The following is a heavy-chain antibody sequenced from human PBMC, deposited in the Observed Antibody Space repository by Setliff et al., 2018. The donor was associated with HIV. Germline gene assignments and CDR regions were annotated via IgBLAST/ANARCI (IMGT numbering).Heavy chain of an antibody. Sequence: NPSETLSLTCAVHGGSFSGSYWSWIRQPPGKGLEWIGELNYVGVTNHNPSLKSRVTISVDTSKNHFSLRLSSVTAADTAVYYCARQGAVTGHSFDYWGQGALVTVSS. CDR1: GGSFSGSY. D-gene: IGHD6-19*01. J-gene: IGHJ4*02. V-gene: IGHV4-34*01. CDR3: ARQGAVTGHSFDY. CDR2: LNYVGVT.